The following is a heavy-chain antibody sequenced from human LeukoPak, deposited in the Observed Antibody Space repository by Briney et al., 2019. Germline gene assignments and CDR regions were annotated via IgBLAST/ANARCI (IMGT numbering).Heavy chain of an antibody. J-gene: IGHJ4*02. CDR3: ARGSWSSSIDY. CDR1: GGSISSADYY. Sequence: SETLSLTCTVSGGSISSADYYWSWIRQTPGKGLEWIGYINYSGRTYYNPSLKSRVIISVDTSKNQFSLKLSSVSAADTAVYYCARGSWSSSIDYWGQGTLVTVSS. D-gene: IGHD6-6*01. V-gene: IGHV4-30-4*01. CDR2: INYSGRT.